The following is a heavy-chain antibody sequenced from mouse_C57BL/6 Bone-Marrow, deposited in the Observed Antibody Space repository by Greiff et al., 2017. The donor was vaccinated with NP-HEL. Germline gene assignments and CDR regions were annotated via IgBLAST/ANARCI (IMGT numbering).Heavy chain of an antibody. J-gene: IGHJ3*01. CDR1: GYTFTSYW. CDR3: ARRYYGSGFAY. D-gene: IGHD1-1*01. V-gene: IGHV1-69*01. Sequence: QVQLQQPGAELVMPGASVKLSCKASGYTFTSYWMHWVKQRPGQGLEWIGEIDPSDSYTNYNQKFKGKSTLTVDKSSSTAYMQLSSLTSEDSAVYYCARRYYGSGFAYWGQGTLVTVSA. CDR2: IDPSDSYT.